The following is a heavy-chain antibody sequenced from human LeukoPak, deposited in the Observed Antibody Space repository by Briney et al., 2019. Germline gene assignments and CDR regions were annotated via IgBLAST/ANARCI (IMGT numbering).Heavy chain of an antibody. CDR3: AKAPVTSCRGAYCYPFDS. J-gene: IGHJ4*02. CDR2: TSSSDAGT. D-gene: IGHD2-21*01. V-gene: IGHV3-23*01. Sequence: GGSLRLSCAASGFTLSTYAMSWVRQTPGKGLEWVAATSSSDAGTYHADSVRGRFTISRDNSKNTLYLQMNSLRAEDAAVYFCAKAPVTSCRGAYCYPFDSWGQGSLVTVSS. CDR1: GFTLSTYA.